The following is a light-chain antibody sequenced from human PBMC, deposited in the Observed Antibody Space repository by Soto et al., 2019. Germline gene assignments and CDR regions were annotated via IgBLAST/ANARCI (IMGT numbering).Light chain of an antibody. CDR2: AAF. CDR1: QGIGTY. CDR3: QQVNSYPQT. Sequence: IQLTQSPSSLSASVGDRATFTCRASQGIGTYLAWYQQKPGKAPKLLIYAAFTLHSGVPARFSGSRSGTDFTLTISSLQPEDFATYYCQQVNSYPQTFGQGTKVDIK. J-gene: IGKJ1*01. V-gene: IGKV1-9*01.